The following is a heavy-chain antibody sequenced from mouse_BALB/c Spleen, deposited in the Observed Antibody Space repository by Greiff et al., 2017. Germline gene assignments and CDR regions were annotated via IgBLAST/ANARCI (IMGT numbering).Heavy chain of an antibody. J-gene: IGHJ4*01. Sequence: VQLQQSGAELAKPGASVKMSCKASGYTFTSYWMHWVKQRPGQGLEWIGYINPSTGYTEYNQKFKDKATLTADKSSSTAYMQLSSLTSEDSAVYYCARAYYGNYEDAMDYWGQGTSVTVSS. CDR3: ARAYYGNYEDAMDY. V-gene: IGHV1-7*01. D-gene: IGHD2-10*01. CDR1: GYTFTSYW. CDR2: INPSTGYT.